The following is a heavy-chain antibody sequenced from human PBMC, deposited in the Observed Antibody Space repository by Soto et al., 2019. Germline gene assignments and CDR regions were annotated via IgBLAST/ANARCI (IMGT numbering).Heavy chain of an antibody. CDR3: ARAPYYYDSSGYYPNWFDP. CDR1: GGSFSGYY. Sequence: SSETLSLTCAVYGGSFSGYYWSWIRQPPGKGLEWIGEINHSGSTNYNPSLKSRVTISVDTSKNQFSLKLSSVTAADTAVYYCARAPYYYDSSGYYPNWFDPWGQGTLVTVSS. D-gene: IGHD3-22*01. J-gene: IGHJ5*02. CDR2: INHSGST. V-gene: IGHV4-34*01.